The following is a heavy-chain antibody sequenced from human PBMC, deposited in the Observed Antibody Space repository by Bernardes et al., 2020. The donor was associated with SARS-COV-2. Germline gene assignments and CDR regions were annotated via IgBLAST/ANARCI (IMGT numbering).Heavy chain of an antibody. CDR1: GGSISSRYYY. J-gene: IGHJ6*02. CDR3: AGSSCGIDCYIGGLRSWDYGMDV. V-gene: IGHV4-39*01. D-gene: IGHD2-21*02. Sequence: SESLSLTCRVSGGSISSRYYYWGWLRQPPGKGLEWTGSMYSSGRFYYNPSPQSPFTESIATSKNQFSLRLSFVTAADTAVYFCAGSSCGIDCYIGGLRSWDYGMDVWGQGTTVTVSS. CDR2: MYSSGRF.